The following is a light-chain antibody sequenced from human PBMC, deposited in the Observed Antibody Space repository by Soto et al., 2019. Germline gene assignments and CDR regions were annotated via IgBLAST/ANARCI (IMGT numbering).Light chain of an antibody. CDR2: DAA. CDR1: QAILTY. CDR3: QQTFSPDVT. Sequence: DIHLTQSPSSLSAAVGDRVTITCRASQAILTYLNWLRQKAGRAPEVLIFDAAGLRSGGPSRFTGSGSATEFTLTITSLQREDAGTYFCQQTFSPDVTFGGGTKVDIK. V-gene: IGKV1-39*01. J-gene: IGKJ4*01.